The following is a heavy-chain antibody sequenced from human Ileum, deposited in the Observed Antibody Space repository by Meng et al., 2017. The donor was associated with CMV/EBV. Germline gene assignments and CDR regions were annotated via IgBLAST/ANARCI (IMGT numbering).Heavy chain of an antibody. CDR2: ISGTGGST. CDR1: GFTFSSYA. V-gene: IGHV3-23*01. D-gene: IGHD6-13*01. J-gene: IGHJ4*02. CDR3: AKDRVRYGTIWYGGEN. Sequence: GESLKISCAASGFTFSSYAMSWVRQAPGKGLEWVSFISGTGGSTYNADSVRGRFAISRDNSKNTLYLQMNSLRADDTAVYYCAKDRVRYGTIWYGGENWGQGTRVTVSS.